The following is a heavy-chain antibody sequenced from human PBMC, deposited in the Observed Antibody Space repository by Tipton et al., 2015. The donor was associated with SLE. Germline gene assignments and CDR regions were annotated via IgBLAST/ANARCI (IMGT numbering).Heavy chain of an antibody. CDR1: GFTFSSYY. CDR3: ARGYGDLDY. D-gene: IGHD4-17*01. CDR2: ISSSSTTI. J-gene: IGHJ4*02. Sequence: GSLRLSCAVFGFTFSSYYINWVRQAPGKGLEWISYISSSSTTIYYADSVKGRFTISRDNAKNSLYLQMNSLRVEDTAVYYCARGYGDLDYWGQGTLVTVSS. V-gene: IGHV3-48*01.